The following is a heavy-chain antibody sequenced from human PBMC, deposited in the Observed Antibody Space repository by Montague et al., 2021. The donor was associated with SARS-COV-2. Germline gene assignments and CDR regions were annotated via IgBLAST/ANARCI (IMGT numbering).Heavy chain of an antibody. J-gene: IGHJ6*03. CDR1: GDSVSSNRVA. CDR3: ARATEWRGYYYYYYMDV. V-gene: IGHV6-1*01. Sequence: CAISGDSVSSNRVARNWIRQSPSIGSERLGRTYHRPRWINDAVSIRSRITINPDTSKNQFSLQLNSVTPEDTAVYYCARATEWRGYYYYYYMDVWGKGTTVTVSS. CDR2: TYHRPRWIN. D-gene: IGHD1-14*01.